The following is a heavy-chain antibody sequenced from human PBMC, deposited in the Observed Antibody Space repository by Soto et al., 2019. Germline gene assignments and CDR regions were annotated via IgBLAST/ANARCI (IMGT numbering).Heavy chain of an antibody. CDR2: TYYRSKWYN. CDR3: AREKEYSSSSPFDY. Sequence: SPTLSLTCDISGDSVSSISGAWNWIRQSPSRGLEWLGRTYYRSKWYNDYAVSVKSRITINPDTSKNQFSLQLNSVTPEDTAVYYCAREKEYSSSSPFDYWGQGTHGTVS. J-gene: IGHJ4*02. V-gene: IGHV6-1*01. CDR1: GDSVSSISGA. D-gene: IGHD6-6*01.